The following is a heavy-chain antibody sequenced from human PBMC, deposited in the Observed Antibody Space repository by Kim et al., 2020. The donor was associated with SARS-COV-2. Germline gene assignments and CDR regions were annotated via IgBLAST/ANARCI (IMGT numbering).Heavy chain of an antibody. D-gene: IGHD2-15*01. CDR3: ARGYFMGVAADY. CDR2: INSDGSST. Sequence: GWSLRLSCAASGFTFSSYWMHWVRQAPGKGLVWVSRINSDGSSTSYADSVKGRFTISRDNAKNTLYLQMNSLRAEDTAVYYCARGYFMGVAADYWGQGTLVTVSS. J-gene: IGHJ4*02. CDR1: GFTFSSYW. V-gene: IGHV3-74*01.